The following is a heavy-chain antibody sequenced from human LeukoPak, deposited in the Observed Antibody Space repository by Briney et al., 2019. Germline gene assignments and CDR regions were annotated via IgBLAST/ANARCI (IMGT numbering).Heavy chain of an antibody. CDR2: IYYSGST. V-gene: IGHV4-38-2*02. J-gene: IGHJ4*02. CDR3: ARCSRNYGEDY. D-gene: IGHD1-7*01. CDR1: GYSISSGYY. Sequence: SETLSLTCTVSGYSISSGYYWGWIRQPPGKGLEWIGSIYYSGSTYYNPSLKSRVTISVDTSKNQFSLKLSSVTAADTAVYYCARCSRNYGEDYWGQGTLVTVSS.